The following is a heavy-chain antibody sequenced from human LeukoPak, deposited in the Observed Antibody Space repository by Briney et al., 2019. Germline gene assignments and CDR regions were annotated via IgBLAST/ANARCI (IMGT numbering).Heavy chain of an antibody. CDR2: ISNNGGYT. D-gene: IGHD2-15*01. CDR3: AKQLGYCSDGSCYFPY. CDR1: GFTFRSFA. V-gene: IGHV3-23*01. Sequence: GGSLRLSCATSGFTFRSFAMSWFRQAPGKGLEGVSAISNNGGYTYYADSVQGRFTISRDNSKSTLCLQMNSLRAEDTAVYYCAKQLGYCSDGSCYFPYWGQGTLVTVSS. J-gene: IGHJ4*02.